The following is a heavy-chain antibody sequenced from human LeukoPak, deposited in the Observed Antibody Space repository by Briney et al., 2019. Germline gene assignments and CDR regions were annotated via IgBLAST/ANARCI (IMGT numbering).Heavy chain of an antibody. D-gene: IGHD2-15*01. Sequence: SETLSLTCTVSGCSISSYYWSWIRQPPGKGLEWIGYIYYSGSTNYNPSLKGRVTISVDTSKNQFSLKLSSVTAADTAVYYCAGGVVAALDFDYWGQGTLVTVSS. J-gene: IGHJ4*02. CDR1: GCSISSYY. CDR2: IYYSGST. V-gene: IGHV4-59*01. CDR3: AGGVVAALDFDY.